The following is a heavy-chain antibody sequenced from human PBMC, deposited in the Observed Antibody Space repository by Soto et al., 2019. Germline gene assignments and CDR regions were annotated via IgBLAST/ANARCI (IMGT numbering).Heavy chain of an antibody. J-gene: IGHJ6*02. CDR3: ASGPYYYYYYGMDV. Sequence: QVQLVQSGAEVKKPGASVKVSCMTSGYNFTSYVMHWVRQAPGQRLEWMGWIRAGNGNTKYSQKFQDRVTFTRDTSASTAYMEMSSLRSEDTAGYYCASGPYYYYYYGMDVWGQGTTVTVSS. V-gene: IGHV1-3*01. CDR1: GYNFTSYV. CDR2: IRAGNGNT.